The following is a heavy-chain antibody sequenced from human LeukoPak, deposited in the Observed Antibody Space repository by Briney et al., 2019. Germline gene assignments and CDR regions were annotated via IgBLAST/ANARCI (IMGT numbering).Heavy chain of an antibody. J-gene: IGHJ5*02. CDR2: IYHSGST. D-gene: IGHD6-19*01. Sequence: SETLSLTCTVSGGSISSYYWSWIRQPPGKGLEWIGYIYHSGSTYYSPSLKSRVTISVDRSKNQFSLKLSSVTAADTAVYYCARGGGQWLAPTNNWFDPWGQGALVTVSS. CDR3: ARGGGQWLAPTNNWFDP. CDR1: GGSISSYY. V-gene: IGHV4-59*12.